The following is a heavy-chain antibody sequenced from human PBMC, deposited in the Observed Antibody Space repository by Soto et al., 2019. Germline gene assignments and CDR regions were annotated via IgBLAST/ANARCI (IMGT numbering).Heavy chain of an antibody. CDR3: ARVEDYGDYFDY. CDR1: GASVRSGSYY. Sequence: QVQLQESGPGLVKPSETLSLTCTVSGASVRSGSYYWSWVRQPPGRGREWIGYIYDTGTTNYNPSLTRRVNMSVDTSKNQFSLKLNSLTAADTAVYYCARVEDYGDYFDYWGQGTLVTVSS. J-gene: IGHJ4*02. CDR2: IYDTGTT. V-gene: IGHV4-61*01. D-gene: IGHD4-17*01.